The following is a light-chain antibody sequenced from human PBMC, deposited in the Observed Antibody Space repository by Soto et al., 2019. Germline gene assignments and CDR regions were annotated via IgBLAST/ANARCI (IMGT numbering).Light chain of an antibody. Sequence: EIVMTQSPATLSVSPGERSTFSCRASQSVSSNLAWYQQKPGQAPRLLIYGASTRATGIPARFSGSGSGTEFTPTISSLLSEDFAVYYCQQDNNWPLYTFGQGTKPEIK. V-gene: IGKV3-15*01. CDR3: QQDNNWPLYT. CDR1: QSVSSN. J-gene: IGKJ2*01. CDR2: GAS.